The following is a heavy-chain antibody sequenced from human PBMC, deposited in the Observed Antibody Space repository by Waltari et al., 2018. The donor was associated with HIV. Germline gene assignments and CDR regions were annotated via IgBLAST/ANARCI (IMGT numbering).Heavy chain of an antibody. CDR3: ARNYYGSGYHRTENWFDP. V-gene: IGHV4-39*01. CDR1: GGSISSSSYY. CDR2: IYYRGST. Sequence: QLQLQESGPGLVKPSETLYLNCTVSGGSISSSSYYWGWIRQPPGEGLEWIGCIYYRGSTYYNPSLKSRVTISVDTSKNQFSLKLSSVTAADTAVYYCARNYYGSGYHRTENWFDPWGQGTLVTVSS. J-gene: IGHJ5*02. D-gene: IGHD3-10*01.